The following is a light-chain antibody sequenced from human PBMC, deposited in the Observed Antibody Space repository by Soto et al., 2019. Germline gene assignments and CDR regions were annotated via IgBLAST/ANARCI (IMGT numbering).Light chain of an antibody. CDR1: QSISFD. J-gene: IGKJ1*01. V-gene: IGKV3-15*01. Sequence: IVLTQSPATLSLSLGERATLSCRASQSISFDLTWYQHKPGQAPSLLIYGAFTRATGIPARFSGTGSGTEFTLTISSLQSEDFALYYCQQYNDWPLTFGQGTKVDIK. CDR3: QQYNDWPLT. CDR2: GAF.